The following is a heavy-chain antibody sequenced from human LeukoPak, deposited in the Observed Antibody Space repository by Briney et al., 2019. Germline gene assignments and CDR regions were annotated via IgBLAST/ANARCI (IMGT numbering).Heavy chain of an antibody. J-gene: IGHJ4*02. V-gene: IGHV4-34*01. CDR2: INHSGST. CDR3: ARGGWPYSSSWLGGDYFDY. D-gene: IGHD6-13*01. Sequence: SETLSLTCAVYGGSFSGYYWSWMRQPPGKGLEWIGEINHSGSTNYNPSLKSRVTISVDTSKNQFSLKLSSVTAADTAVYYCARGGWPYSSSWLGGDYFDYWGQGTLVTVSS. CDR1: GGSFSGYY.